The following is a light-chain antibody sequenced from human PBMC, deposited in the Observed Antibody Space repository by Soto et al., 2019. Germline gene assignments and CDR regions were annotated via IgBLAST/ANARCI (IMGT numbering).Light chain of an antibody. Sequence: HSVLTQPPSVSGAPGQRVTISCTGSSSNIGAGYDVHWYQQLPGTAPKVLIYDNNSRPSGVPGRFSGSKSGTSASLAITGLQAEDEADYYCHSYDVSLSGPVFGGGTKLTVL. CDR3: HSYDVSLSGPV. CDR1: SSNIGAGYD. V-gene: IGLV1-40*01. J-gene: IGLJ2*01. CDR2: DNN.